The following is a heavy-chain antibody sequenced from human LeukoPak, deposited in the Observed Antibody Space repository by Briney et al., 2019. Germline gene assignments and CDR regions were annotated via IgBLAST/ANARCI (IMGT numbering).Heavy chain of an antibody. Sequence: GGSLRLSCAASGFTFSSYSMNWVRQAPGKGLEWVSSISSSSSYIYYADSVKGRFSISRDNAKNSLYLQMNSLRAEDTAVYYCARDGLLSGYYGSGTLYYFDYWGQGTLVTVSS. D-gene: IGHD3-10*01. V-gene: IGHV3-21*01. J-gene: IGHJ4*02. CDR2: ISSSSSYI. CDR3: ARDGLLSGYYGSGTLYYFDY. CDR1: GFTFSSYS.